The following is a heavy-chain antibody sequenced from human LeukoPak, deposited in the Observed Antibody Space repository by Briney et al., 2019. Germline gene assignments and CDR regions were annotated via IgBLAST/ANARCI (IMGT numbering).Heavy chain of an antibody. CDR2: ISVSGGRT. D-gene: IGHD2-21*01. Sequence: PGGSLRLSCAASGFTFTSYAMSWVRQAPGKGLEWVSTISVSGGRTDYADSVKGRFTISRDNSKNTLFLQMNSLRAEDTAVYYCATGRGGADYWGQGALVTVSS. CDR1: GFTFTSYA. V-gene: IGHV3-23*01. J-gene: IGHJ4*02. CDR3: ATGRGGADY.